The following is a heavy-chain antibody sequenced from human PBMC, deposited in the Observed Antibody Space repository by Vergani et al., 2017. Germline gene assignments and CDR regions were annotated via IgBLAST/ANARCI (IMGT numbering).Heavy chain of an antibody. Sequence: EVQLLESGGGLVQPGGSLRLSCAASGFTFSSYAMSWVRQAPGKGLEWVSAISGSGGSTYYADSVKGRFTISRDNAKNSLYLQMNSLRAEDTAVYYCARDTPGYSSSSGGFDYWGQGTLVTVSS. V-gene: IGHV3-23*01. J-gene: IGHJ4*02. CDR2: ISGSGGST. D-gene: IGHD6-6*01. CDR3: ARDTPGYSSSSGGFDY. CDR1: GFTFSSYA.